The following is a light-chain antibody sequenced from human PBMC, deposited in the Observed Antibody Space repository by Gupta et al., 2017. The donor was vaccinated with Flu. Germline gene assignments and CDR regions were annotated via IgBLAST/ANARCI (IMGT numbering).Light chain of an antibody. CDR1: SGSIASNY. V-gene: IGLV6-57*01. CDR2: FEN. Sequence: NFILTHPHSVSPPPGKTVTISCTRSSGSIASNYVQWYKQRPRSFPPTVIVFENQRPYGVPARFFCATNCAYTSALTNTSGLQAEDDAYYYCPYSDSSPLFVFGGGTKLTVL. J-gene: IGLJ2*01. CDR3: PYSDSSPLFV.